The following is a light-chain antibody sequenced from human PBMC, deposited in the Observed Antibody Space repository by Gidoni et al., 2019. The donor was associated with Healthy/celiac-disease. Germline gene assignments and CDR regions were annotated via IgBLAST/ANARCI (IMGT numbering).Light chain of an antibody. J-gene: IGKJ1*01. CDR3: QQYGSSRWT. V-gene: IGKV3-20*01. CDR2: CAS. CDR1: QSVSSSY. Sequence: IVLTQSPGTLSLSPGERATLSCRASQSVSSSYLAWYQQKPGQAPRLLIYCASSRATGIPDRFSGSGSGTDFTLTISRLEPEDFAVYYCQQYGSSRWTFGQGTKVEIK.